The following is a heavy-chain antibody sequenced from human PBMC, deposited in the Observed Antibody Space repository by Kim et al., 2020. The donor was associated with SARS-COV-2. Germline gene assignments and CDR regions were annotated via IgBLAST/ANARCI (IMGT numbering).Heavy chain of an antibody. CDR2: ISYDGSNK. J-gene: IGHJ3*02. Sequence: GGSLRLSCAASGFTFSSYAMHWVRQAPGKGLEWVAVISYDGSNKYYADSVKGRFTISRDNSKNTLYLQMNSLRAEDTAVYYCAGGGYYDRRGAFEIWCQG. V-gene: IGHV3-30*04. CDR1: GFTFSSYA. D-gene: IGHD3-22*01. CDR3: AGGGYYDRRGAFEI.